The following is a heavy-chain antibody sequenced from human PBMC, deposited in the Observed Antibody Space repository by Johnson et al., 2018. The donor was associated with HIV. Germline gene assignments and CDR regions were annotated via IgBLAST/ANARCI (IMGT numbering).Heavy chain of an antibody. Sequence: QMQLVESGGGVVQPGRSLRLSCAASGFTFSSYAMHWVRQAPGKGLEWVAVISYDGSNKYYADSVKGRFTISRDNSKNTLFLQMNSLRAGDTAVYYCARAWGDLAPDAFDIWGLGTMVTVSS. CDR3: ARAWGDLAPDAFDI. V-gene: IGHV3-30*04. J-gene: IGHJ3*02. CDR2: ISYDGSNK. D-gene: IGHD7-27*01. CDR1: GFTFSSYA.